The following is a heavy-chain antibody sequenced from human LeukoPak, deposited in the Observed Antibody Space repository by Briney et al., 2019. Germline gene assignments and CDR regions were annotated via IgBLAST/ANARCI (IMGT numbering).Heavy chain of an antibody. CDR1: GFTFSSYW. CDR3: AKAGTYYDFWRYMDV. Sequence: GGSLRLSCAASGFTFSSYWMSWVRQAPGKGLEWVANIKQDGSEKYYVDSVKGRFTISRDNAKNSLYLQMNSLRAEDMALYYCAKAGTYYDFWRYMDVWGKGTTVTVSS. V-gene: IGHV3-7*03. J-gene: IGHJ6*03. D-gene: IGHD3-3*01. CDR2: IKQDGSEK.